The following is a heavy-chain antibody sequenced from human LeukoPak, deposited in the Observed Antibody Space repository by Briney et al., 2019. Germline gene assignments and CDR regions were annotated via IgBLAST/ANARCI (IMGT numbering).Heavy chain of an antibody. D-gene: IGHD6-13*01. Sequence: GGSLRLSCEASGFGVSGNAMAWVRQAPGKGLEWVSGLGSDGRTHYADSVKGRFTISRDHSKNMVFLQMNSLRPEDTALYYCANGAAAGTPTIGDYWGQGTLVTVSS. CDR1: GFGVSGNA. CDR3: ANGAAAGTPTIGDY. V-gene: IGHV3-23*01. J-gene: IGHJ4*02. CDR2: LGSDGRT.